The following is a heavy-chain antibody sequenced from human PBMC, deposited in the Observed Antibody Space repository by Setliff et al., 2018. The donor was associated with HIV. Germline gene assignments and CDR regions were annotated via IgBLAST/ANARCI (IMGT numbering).Heavy chain of an antibody. V-gene: IGHV4-34*01. D-gene: IGHD6-19*01. J-gene: IGHJ5*02. CDR3: ARGLLSGWPHPDWFDP. CDR1: GGSLIDYY. CDR2: INHSGST. Sequence: SETLSLTCAVYGGSLIDYYWSWIRQPPGKGLEWIGEINHSGSTNYSPSLKGRVTISIDTSKSQFSLKLTSVTAADTAVYYCARGLLSGWPHPDWFDPRGHGSLVTVSS.